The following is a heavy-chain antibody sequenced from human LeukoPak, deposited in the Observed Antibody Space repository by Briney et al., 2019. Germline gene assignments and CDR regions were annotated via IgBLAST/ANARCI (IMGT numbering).Heavy chain of an antibody. J-gene: IGHJ4*02. CDR1: GGSISSYY. Sequence: PSETLSLTCTVSGGSISSYYWSWIRQPPGKGLEWIGYIYYSGSTNYNPSLKSRVTISVDTSKNQFSLKLSSVTAADTAVYYCARLGRGIAAAGFDYWGQGTLVTVSS. CDR2: IYYSGST. D-gene: IGHD6-13*01. CDR3: ARLGRGIAAAGFDY. V-gene: IGHV4-59*08.